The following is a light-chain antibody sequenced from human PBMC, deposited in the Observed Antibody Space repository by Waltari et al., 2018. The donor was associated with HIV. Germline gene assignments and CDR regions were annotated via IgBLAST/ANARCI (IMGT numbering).Light chain of an antibody. CDR2: DVS. J-gene: IGLJ2*01. V-gene: IGLV2-14*03. CDR1: RRDVGRYTH. CDR3: SSYSSSTALVV. Sequence: QSALTQPASVSGSPGQSITISCTGTRRDVGRYTHVSWYQQHPGKAPKLMIFDVSNRPSGVSNRFSGSKSGNTASLTISGLQAEDEAHYFCSSYSSSTALVVFGGGTKVTVL.